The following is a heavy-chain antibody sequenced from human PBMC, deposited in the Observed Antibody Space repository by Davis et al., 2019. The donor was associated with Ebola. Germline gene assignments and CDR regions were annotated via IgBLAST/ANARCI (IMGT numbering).Heavy chain of an antibody. Sequence: MPSETLSLTCTVYGGSFSGYYWSWIRQPPGKGLEWIGEINHSGSTNYTPSLKSRVTISVDTSKNQFSLKLSSVTAADTAVYYCARGGIVVVPAAIIDYYYYYGMDVWGQGTTVTVSS. CDR3: ARGGIVVVPAAIIDYYYYYGMDV. CDR1: GGSFSGYY. J-gene: IGHJ6*02. V-gene: IGHV4-34*01. D-gene: IGHD2-2*01. CDR2: INHSGST.